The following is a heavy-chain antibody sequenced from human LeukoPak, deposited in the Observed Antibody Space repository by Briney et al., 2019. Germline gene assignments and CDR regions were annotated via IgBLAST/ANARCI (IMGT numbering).Heavy chain of an antibody. D-gene: IGHD5-24*01. CDR2: IYYSGST. CDR1: GGSISSYY. Sequence: SETLSLTCTVSGGSISSYYWNWIRQPPGKGLEWIGYIYYSGSTNYNPSLKSRVTISVDTSKNQFSLKLSSVTAADTAVYYCAREVRDGYNMYWYFDLWGRGTLVTVSS. J-gene: IGHJ2*01. CDR3: AREVRDGYNMYWYFDL. V-gene: IGHV4-59*01.